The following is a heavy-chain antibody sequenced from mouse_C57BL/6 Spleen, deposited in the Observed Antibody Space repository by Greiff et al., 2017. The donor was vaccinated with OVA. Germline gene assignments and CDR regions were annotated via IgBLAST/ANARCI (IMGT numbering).Heavy chain of an antibody. CDR3: ARSGTWYFDV. D-gene: IGHD4-1*01. CDR1: GYTFTDYY. V-gene: IGHV1-26*01. Sequence: EVQLQQSGPELVKPGASVKISCKASGYTFTDYYMNWVKQSHGKSLEWIGDINPNNGGTSYNQKFKGKATWTVDKSSSTAYMELRSLTPEDSAVYYCARSGTWYFDVWGTGTTVTVSS. CDR2: INPNNGGT. J-gene: IGHJ1*03.